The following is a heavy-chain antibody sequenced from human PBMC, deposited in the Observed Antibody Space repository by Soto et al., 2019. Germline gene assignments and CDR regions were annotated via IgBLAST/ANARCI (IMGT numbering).Heavy chain of an antibody. CDR1: GFTFSSYG. V-gene: IGHV3-21*01. J-gene: IGHJ6*02. D-gene: IGHD3-3*01. Sequence: GGSLRLSCAASGFTFSSYGMHWVRQAPGKGLEWVSSISSSSSYIYYADSVKGRFTISRDNAKNSLYLQMNSLRAEDTAVYYCARDAEGRYDFWSGYYLWYGMDVWGQGTTVTVSS. CDR2: ISSSSSYI. CDR3: ARDAEGRYDFWSGYYLWYGMDV.